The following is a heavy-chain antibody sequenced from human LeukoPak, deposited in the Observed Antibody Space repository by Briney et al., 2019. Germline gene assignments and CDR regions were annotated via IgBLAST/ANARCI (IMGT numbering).Heavy chain of an antibody. Sequence: GGSLRLSCAASGFTLSSYAMSWVRQAPGKGLEWVSAISGSGGSTYYADSVKGRFTISRDNAKNSLYLQMNRLRAEDTAVYYCARVREQWLVFGFDYWGQGTLVTVSS. J-gene: IGHJ4*02. CDR3: ARVREQWLVFGFDY. CDR1: GFTLSSYA. D-gene: IGHD6-19*01. V-gene: IGHV3-23*01. CDR2: ISGSGGST.